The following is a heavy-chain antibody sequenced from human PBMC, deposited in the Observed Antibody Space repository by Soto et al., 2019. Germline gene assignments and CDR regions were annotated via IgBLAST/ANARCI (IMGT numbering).Heavy chain of an antibody. J-gene: IGHJ6*02. CDR3: ARTMYSSSSHYYYYYYGMDV. V-gene: IGHV1-2*04. Sequence: QVQLVQSGAEVKKPGASVKVSCKASGYTFTGYYMHWVRQAPGQGLEWMGWINPNSGGTNYAQKSQGWVTMTRDTSISTAYMELSRLRSDDTAVYYCARTMYSSSSHYYYYYYGMDVWGQGTTVTVSS. CDR1: GYTFTGYY. CDR2: INPNSGGT. D-gene: IGHD6-6*01.